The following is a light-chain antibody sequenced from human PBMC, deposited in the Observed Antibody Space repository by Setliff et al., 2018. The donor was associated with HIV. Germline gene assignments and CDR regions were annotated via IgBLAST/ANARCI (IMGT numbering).Light chain of an antibody. CDR2: GNS. V-gene: IGLV1-40*01. CDR1: SSNIGAGYD. CDR3: SSYTTSSTYV. J-gene: IGLJ1*01. Sequence: QSVLTQPPSVPGAPGQRVTISCTGSSSNIGAGYDVHWYQQLPGTAPKLLIYGNSNRPSGVPDRFSGSKSGTSASLAITGLQAEDEADYYCSSYTTSSTYVFGTGTKVTVL.